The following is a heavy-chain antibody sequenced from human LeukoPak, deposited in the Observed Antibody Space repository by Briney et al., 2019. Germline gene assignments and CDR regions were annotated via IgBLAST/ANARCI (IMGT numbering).Heavy chain of an antibody. J-gene: IGHJ4*02. Sequence: GGSLRLSCAASGFTFSSYGMHWVRQAPGKGLEWVAVIWYDGSNKYYADSVKGRFTISRDNSKNTLYLQMNSLRAEDTAVYYCAKDHLAGYSYGGFYFDFWGQGTLVTVSS. V-gene: IGHV3-33*06. CDR3: AKDHLAGYSYGGFYFDF. CDR2: IWYDGSNK. D-gene: IGHD5-18*01. CDR1: GFTFSSYG.